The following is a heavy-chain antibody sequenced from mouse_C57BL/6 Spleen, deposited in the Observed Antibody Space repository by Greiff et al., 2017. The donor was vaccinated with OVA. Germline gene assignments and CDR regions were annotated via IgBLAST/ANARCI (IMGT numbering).Heavy chain of an antibody. J-gene: IGHJ3*01. CDR1: GYTFTSYW. CDR3: ARVGGYYSWFAY. D-gene: IGHD2-3*01. CDR2: INPSNGGT. V-gene: IGHV1-53*01. Sequence: VQLQQSGTELVKPGASVKLSCKASGYTFTSYWMHWVKQRPGQGLEWIGNINPSNGGTNYNEKFKSKATLTVDKSSSTAYMQLSSLTSEDSAVYYCARVGGYYSWFAYWGQGTLVTVSA.